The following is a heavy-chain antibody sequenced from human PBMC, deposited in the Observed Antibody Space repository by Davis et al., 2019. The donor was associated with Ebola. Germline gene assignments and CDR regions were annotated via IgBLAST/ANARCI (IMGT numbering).Heavy chain of an antibody. CDR2: IYTSGST. CDR1: GGSISSGSYY. D-gene: IGHD6-19*01. V-gene: IGHV4-61*09. J-gene: IGHJ4*02. CDR3: ARDLGQWLASDY. Sequence: PSETLSLTCTVSGGSISSGSYYWSWIRQPAGKGLEWIGHIYTSGSTNYNPSLKSRVTISVDTSKNQFPLKLSSVTAADTAVYYCARDLGQWLASDYWGQGTLVTVSS.